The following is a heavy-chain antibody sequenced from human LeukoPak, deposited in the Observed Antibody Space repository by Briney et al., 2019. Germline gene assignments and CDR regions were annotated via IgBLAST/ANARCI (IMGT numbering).Heavy chain of an antibody. CDR1: GYSISSGYY. V-gene: IGHV4-38-2*01. CDR3: ATQPDYDILTGYPNWFDP. Sequence: SETLSLTCAVSGYSISSGYYWGWIRQPPGKGLKWIGSIYHSGSTYYNPSLKSRVTISVDTSKNQFSLKLSSVTAADTAVYYCATQPDYDILTGYPNWFDPWGQGTLVTVSS. CDR2: IYHSGST. J-gene: IGHJ5*02. D-gene: IGHD3-9*01.